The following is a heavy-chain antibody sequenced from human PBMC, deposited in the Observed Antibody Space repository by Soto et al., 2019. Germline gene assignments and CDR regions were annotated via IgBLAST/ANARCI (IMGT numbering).Heavy chain of an antibody. CDR2: INAGNGNT. J-gene: IGHJ3*02. Sequence: QVQLVQSGAEVKKPGASVKVSCKASGYTFTSYAMHWVRQAPGQRLEWMGWINAGNGNTKYSQKLQGRGTITRDTSASTAYMELSSLRSEDTAVYYCARGHGYCSGTSCYGLGAFDIWGQGTMVTVSS. CDR3: ARGHGYCSGTSCYGLGAFDI. D-gene: IGHD2-2*01. CDR1: GYTFTSYA. V-gene: IGHV1-3*01.